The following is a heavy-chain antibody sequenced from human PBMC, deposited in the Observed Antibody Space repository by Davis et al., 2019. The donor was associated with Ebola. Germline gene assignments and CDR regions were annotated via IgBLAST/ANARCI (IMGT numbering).Heavy chain of an antibody. CDR1: GYTFSSYA. V-gene: IGHV1-18*01. CDR2: INPHNGNT. Sequence: ASVKVSCKASGYTFSSYAVHWVRQAPGQGLEWMGWINPHNGNTNYAQNVQGRVTMTTDTSTSTAYMEVGSLRSDDTAVYYCARAQFPTTSDHWGQGTLVTVSS. J-gene: IGHJ4*02. CDR3: ARAQFPTTSDH. D-gene: IGHD1-1*01.